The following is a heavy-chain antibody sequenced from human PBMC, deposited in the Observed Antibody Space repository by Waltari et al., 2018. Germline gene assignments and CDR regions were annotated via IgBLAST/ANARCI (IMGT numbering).Heavy chain of an antibody. Sequence: QVQLQESGPGLVKPSGTLSLTCAVSGGSISSSNWWSWVRQPPGKGLEWIGEIYHSGSTNYDPCLKSRVSISVDKSKKQFSLKLSSVTAADTAVYYCARGIAVAGHPSGAFDIWGQGTMVTVSS. CDR1: GGSISSSNW. J-gene: IGHJ3*02. CDR3: ARGIAVAGHPSGAFDI. D-gene: IGHD6-19*01. CDR2: IYHSGST. V-gene: IGHV4-4*02.